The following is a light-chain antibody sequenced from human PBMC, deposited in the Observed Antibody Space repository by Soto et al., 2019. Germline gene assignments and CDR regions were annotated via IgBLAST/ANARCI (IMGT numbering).Light chain of an antibody. Sequence: GKRVDLCCRASQSVSSYLAWYQQKPGQAPRLLIYDASNRATGIPARFSGSGSGTDFTLTICGLGTEAVPLYRCLLRIIRPLPFPQGTKLDIK. CDR2: DAS. V-gene: IGKV3-11*01. CDR1: QSVSSY. J-gene: IGKJ1*01. CDR3: LLRIIRPLP.